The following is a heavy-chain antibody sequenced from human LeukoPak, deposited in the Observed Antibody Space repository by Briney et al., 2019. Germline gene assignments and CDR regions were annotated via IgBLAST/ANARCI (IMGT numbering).Heavy chain of an antibody. Sequence: PSETLSLTCTVSGGSISSYYWSWIRQPPGKGLEWIGYIYYSGSTNHNPSLKSRVTISVDTSKNQFSLKLSSVTAADTAVYYGARGVDYGGRGEGFDYWGQGTLVTVSS. J-gene: IGHJ4*02. V-gene: IGHV4-59*01. CDR1: GGSISSYY. CDR3: ARGVDYGGRGEGFDY. CDR2: IYYSGST. D-gene: IGHD4-23*01.